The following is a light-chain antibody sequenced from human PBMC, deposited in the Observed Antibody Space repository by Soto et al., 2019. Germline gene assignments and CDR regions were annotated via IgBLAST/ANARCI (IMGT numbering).Light chain of an antibody. Sequence: DIVMTQSPDSLAVSLGERATINCKSSQTLLYSSDNKNYLAWYQQKPGQPPRLLIYWASSRDSGVPDRFAGSGSGTDFTLTTTNLEAEDVAIYFCQQFFTTPYTFGQGTRLQI. CDR1: QTLLYSSDNKNY. J-gene: IGKJ2*01. CDR2: WAS. V-gene: IGKV4-1*01. CDR3: QQFFTTPYT.